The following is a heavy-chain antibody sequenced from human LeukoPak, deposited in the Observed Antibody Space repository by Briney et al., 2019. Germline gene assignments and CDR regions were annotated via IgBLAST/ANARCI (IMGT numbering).Heavy chain of an antibody. Sequence: ASVKVSCKASGYTFTGYYMHWVRQAPGQGLEWMGWINPNSGGTNYAQKFQGRVTMTRDTSISTAYMELSRLRSDDTAVYYCASLSHCSSTSCPLYLQHWGQGTLATVSS. V-gene: IGHV1-2*02. CDR3: ASLSHCSSTSCPLYLQH. CDR1: GYTFTGYY. CDR2: INPNSGGT. J-gene: IGHJ1*01. D-gene: IGHD2-2*01.